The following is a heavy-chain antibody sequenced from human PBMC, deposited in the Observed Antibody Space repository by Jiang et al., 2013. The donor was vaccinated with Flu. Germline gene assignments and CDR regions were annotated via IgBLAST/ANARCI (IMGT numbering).Heavy chain of an antibody. CDR3: ARGGSGISFDS. CDR1: GGSISSYY. V-gene: IGHV4-59*01. Sequence: PGLVKPSETLSLTCTVSGGSISSYYWSWIRQPPGKGLEWIGYVYNSGSTNYNPSLRGRVTISLDTWKSQFSLKLSSVTAADTAVFYCARGGSGISFDSWGQGILVTVSS. J-gene: IGHJ4*02. CDR2: VYNSGST. D-gene: IGHD3-10*01.